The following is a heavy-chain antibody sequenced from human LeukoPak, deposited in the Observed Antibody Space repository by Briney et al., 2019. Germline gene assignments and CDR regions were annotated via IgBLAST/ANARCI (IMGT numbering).Heavy chain of an antibody. CDR1: GFTFSTYT. CDR3: VRIPNSANFPNWFDP. CDR2: ISSSSYI. Sequence: GGSLRLSCAASGFTFSTYTMNWVRQAPGKVLEWDSSISSSSYIYYADSMKGRFTISRDNAKNSLYLQMNSLRAEDTAVYYCVRIPNSANFPNWFDPWGQGTLVTVSS. V-gene: IGHV3-21*01. J-gene: IGHJ5*02. D-gene: IGHD4/OR15-4a*01.